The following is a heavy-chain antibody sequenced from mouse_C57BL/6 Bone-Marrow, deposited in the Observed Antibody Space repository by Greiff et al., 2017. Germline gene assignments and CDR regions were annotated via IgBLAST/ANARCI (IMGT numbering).Heavy chain of an antibody. CDR3: ARKGLLYFDY. CDR2: IYPGDGDT. V-gene: IGHV1-82*01. Sequence: QVQLQQSGPELVKPGASVKISCKASGYAFSSSWMNWVKQRPGKGLEWIGRIYPGDGDTNYNGKFKGKATLTADKSSSTAYMQLSSLTSEDSAVYFCARKGLLYFDYWGQGTPLTVSS. J-gene: IGHJ2*01. CDR1: GYAFSSSW.